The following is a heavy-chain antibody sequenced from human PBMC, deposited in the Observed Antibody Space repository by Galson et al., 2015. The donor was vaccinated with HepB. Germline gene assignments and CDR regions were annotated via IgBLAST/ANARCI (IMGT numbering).Heavy chain of an antibody. V-gene: IGHV3-7*03. D-gene: IGHD6-13*01. CDR1: GFTFSSYW. CDR2: IKQDGSEK. CDR3: ARLSGVAAAATPYYYYGMDV. Sequence: SLRLSCAASGFTFSSYWMSWVRQAPGKGLEWVANIKQDGSEKYYVDSVKGRFTISRDNAKNSLYLQMNSLRAEDTAVYYCARLSGVAAAATPYYYYGMDVWGQGTTVTVSS. J-gene: IGHJ6*02.